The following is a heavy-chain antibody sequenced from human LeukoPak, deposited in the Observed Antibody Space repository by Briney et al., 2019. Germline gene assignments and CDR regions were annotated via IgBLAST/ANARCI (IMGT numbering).Heavy chain of an antibody. D-gene: IGHD1-1*01. J-gene: IGHJ4*02. V-gene: IGHV4-59*01. CDR1: GGSINSYY. CDR3: ARVGDWNDLVY. Sequence: SETLSLTCTVSGGSINSYYWSWIRQPPGKGLEWIGHMYYTGGTNYNPSLKSRVTISVDTPKNQFSLKLRSVSAADTAVYYCARVGDWNDLVYWGQGTLVTVSS. CDR2: MYYTGGT.